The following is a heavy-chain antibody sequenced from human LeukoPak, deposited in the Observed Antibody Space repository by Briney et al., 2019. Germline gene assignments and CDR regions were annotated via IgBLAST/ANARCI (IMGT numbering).Heavy chain of an antibody. CDR2: ISSSSSYI. CDR1: GFTFSNAW. D-gene: IGHD5-18*01. CDR3: AKDSFVDTAILDY. V-gene: IGHV3-21*01. J-gene: IGHJ4*02. Sequence: PGGSLRLSCAASGFTFSNAWMSWVCQAPGKGLEWVSSISSSSSYIYYADSVKGRFTISRDNAKNSLYLQMNSLRAEDTAVYYCAKDSFVDTAILDYWGQGTLVTVSS.